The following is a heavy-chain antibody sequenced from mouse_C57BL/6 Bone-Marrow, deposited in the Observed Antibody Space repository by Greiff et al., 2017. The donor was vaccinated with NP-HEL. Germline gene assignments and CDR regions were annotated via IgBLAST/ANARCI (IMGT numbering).Heavy chain of an antibody. CDR3: WLLSYYFDY. CDR1: GYTFTSYG. J-gene: IGHJ2*01. Sequence: QVQLQQSGAELARPGASVKLSCKASGYTFTSYGISWVKQRTGQGLEWIGEIYPRSGYLYYNENFKGKDTLTADKSSSTAYMELRSLTSEDSAVYFYWLLSYYFDYWGQGTTLTVSS. V-gene: IGHV1-81*01. CDR2: IYPRSGYL. D-gene: IGHD2-3*01.